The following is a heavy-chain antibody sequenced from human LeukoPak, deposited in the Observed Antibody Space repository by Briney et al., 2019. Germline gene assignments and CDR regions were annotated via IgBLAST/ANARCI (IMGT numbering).Heavy chain of an antibody. V-gene: IGHV4-34*01. J-gene: IGHJ4*02. CDR3: ARGAAGYSYG. CDR2: INHSGST. D-gene: IGHD5-18*01. CDR1: GGPFSDYY. Sequence: PSETLSLTCAVYGGPFSDYYWSWIRQPPGKGLEWIGKINHSGSTNYSPSLKSRVTISIDTSKNQFSLRLSSVTAADTAVYYCARGAAGYSYGWGQGTLVTVSS.